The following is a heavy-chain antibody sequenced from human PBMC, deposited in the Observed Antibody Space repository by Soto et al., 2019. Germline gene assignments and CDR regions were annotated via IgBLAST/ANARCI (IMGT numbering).Heavy chain of an antibody. CDR1: GFTFSSYS. CDR2: ISSSSSYI. V-gene: IGHV3-21*01. J-gene: IGHJ1*01. Sequence: GGSLRLSCAASGFTFSSYSMNWVRQAPGKGLEWVSSISSSSSYIYYADSVKGRFTISRDNAKNSLYLQMNSLRAEDTAVYYCARVNMYCSGSCYCQHWGQGTLVTVSS. CDR3: ARVNMYCSGSCYCQH. D-gene: IGHD2-15*01.